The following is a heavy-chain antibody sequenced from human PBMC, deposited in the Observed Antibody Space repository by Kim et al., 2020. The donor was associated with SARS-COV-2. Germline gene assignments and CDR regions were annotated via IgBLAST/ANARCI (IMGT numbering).Heavy chain of an antibody. CDR2: SGGST. D-gene: IGHD2-2*01. CDR3: ARDPMSR. J-gene: IGHJ4*02. Sequence: SGGSTYYADSVKGRFTISRDNSKNTLYLQMNSLRAEDTAVYYCARDPMSRWGQGTLVTVSS. V-gene: IGHV3-53*01.